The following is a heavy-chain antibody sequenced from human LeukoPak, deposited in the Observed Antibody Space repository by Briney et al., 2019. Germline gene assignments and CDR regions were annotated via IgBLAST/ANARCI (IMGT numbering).Heavy chain of an antibody. CDR3: TRDLGYSSGSSFDY. CDR1: GFTFSNAW. D-gene: IGHD6-19*01. J-gene: IGHJ4*02. V-gene: IGHV3-15*01. CDR2: IKSKTDGGTT. Sequence: GGSLRLSCAASGFTFSNAWMSWVRQAPGKGLEWVGRIKSKTDGGTTDYAAPVKGRFTISRDDSKNTLYLQVNSLKTEDTAVYYCTRDLGYSSGSSFDYWGQGTLVTVSS.